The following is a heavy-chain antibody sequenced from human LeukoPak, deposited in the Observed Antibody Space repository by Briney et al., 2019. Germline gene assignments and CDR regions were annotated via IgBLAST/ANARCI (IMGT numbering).Heavy chain of an antibody. D-gene: IGHD1-26*01. J-gene: IGHJ4*02. Sequence: ASVKVSCKASGCIFTGYYMHWVRQAPGQGLEWMGWINPNSGGTNYAQKFQGRVTMTRDTSISTAYMELSRLRSDDTAVYYCARDLKWNYFDYWGQGTLVTVSS. CDR1: GCIFTGYY. CDR2: INPNSGGT. V-gene: IGHV1-2*02. CDR3: ARDLKWNYFDY.